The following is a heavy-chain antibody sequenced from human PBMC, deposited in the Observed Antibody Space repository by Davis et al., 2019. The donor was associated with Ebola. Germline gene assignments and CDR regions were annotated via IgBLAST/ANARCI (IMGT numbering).Heavy chain of an antibody. CDR3: VRPPTSVSPGG. J-gene: IGHJ4*02. Sequence: GESLKISCAASGFSFSNCAMSWVRQVPGKGLEWVSSITASGDIHYADSVKGRFTIARDNQEKSMSLQMDRLRGDDTAHYYCVRPPTSVSPGGWGRGTLVTVSS. V-gene: IGHV3-69-1*02. CDR2: ITASGDI. CDR1: GFSFSNCA. D-gene: IGHD4-17*01.